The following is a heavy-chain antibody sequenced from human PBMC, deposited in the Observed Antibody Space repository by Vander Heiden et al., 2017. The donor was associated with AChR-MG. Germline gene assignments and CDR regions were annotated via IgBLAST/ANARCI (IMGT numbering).Heavy chain of an antibody. V-gene: IGHV3-11*01. CDR3: ARDLEMATIFDY. CDR2: ISSSGSTI. D-gene: IGHD5-12*01. Sequence: QVQLVESGGALVKPGGSLRLSCAASGFPFSDYYMSWIRQAPGKGLEWVTYISSSGSTIYYADSGKGRFTISRDNAKNSLYLQMNSLRAEDTAVYYCARDLEMATIFDYWGQGTLVTVSS. CDR1: GFPFSDYY. J-gene: IGHJ4*02.